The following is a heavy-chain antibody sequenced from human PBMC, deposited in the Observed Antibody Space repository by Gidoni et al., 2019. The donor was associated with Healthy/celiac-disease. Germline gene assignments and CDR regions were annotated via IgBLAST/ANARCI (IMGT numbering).Heavy chain of an antibody. D-gene: IGHD3-10*01. CDR1: GFTFSSYA. CDR3: ARGEVRGVIITYYYYYGMDV. J-gene: IGHJ6*02. CDR2: ISYDGSNK. Sequence: QVQLVESGGGVVQPGRSLRLSCAASGFTFSSYAMHWVRQAPGKGLGWVAVISYDGSNKYYADSVKGRFTISRDNSKNTLYLQMNSLRAEDTAVYYCARGEVRGVIITYYYYYGMDVWGQGTTVTVSS. V-gene: IGHV3-30-3*01.